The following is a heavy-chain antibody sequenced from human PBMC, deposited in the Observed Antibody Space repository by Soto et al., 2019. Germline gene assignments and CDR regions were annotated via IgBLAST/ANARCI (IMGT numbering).Heavy chain of an antibody. D-gene: IGHD3-16*02. CDR1: EFTFSNYA. V-gene: IGHV3-23*01. CDR2: ISDNGGTT. J-gene: IGHJ3*02. CDR3: AKDYIGVIPDAFDI. Sequence: PGGSLRLSCAASEFTFSNYAMSWVRQAPGKGLEWVSSISDNGGTTYYADSVKGRFTVSRDNSKNTLYLQVNSLRAEDTAVYYCAKDYIGVIPDAFDIWGQGTMVTVSS.